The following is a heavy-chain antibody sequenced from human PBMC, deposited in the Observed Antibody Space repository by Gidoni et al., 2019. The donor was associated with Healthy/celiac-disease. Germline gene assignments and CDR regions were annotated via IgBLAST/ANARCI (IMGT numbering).Heavy chain of an antibody. CDR2: IKSKTDCGTT. CDR1: VFTFSNAW. V-gene: IGHV3-15*01. D-gene: IGHD1-7*01. CDR3: TTTWNYVY. J-gene: IGHJ4*02. Sequence: ELQLLVSGGGLVQSGGSLSLSRAASVFTFSNAWMSWVRQAPGKGLEWVGRIKSKTDCGTTYYAAAVKGRFTISRDDSKNTLYMEMNSLKTEDTAVYYCTTTWNYVYWGQGTLVTVSS.